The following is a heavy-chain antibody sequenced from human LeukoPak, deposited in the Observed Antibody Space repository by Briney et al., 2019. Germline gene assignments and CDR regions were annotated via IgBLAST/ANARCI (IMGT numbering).Heavy chain of an antibody. Sequence: GGSLRLSCAASGFTFSSYAMSWVRQAPGKGLEWVSDIIGSGGNTYYADSVRGRFTISRDNATNSLYMQMDSLRAEDTAVYYCARENYCDSSVYSQPFDYWGQGTLVTVSS. J-gene: IGHJ4*02. CDR2: IIGSGGNT. D-gene: IGHD3-22*01. V-gene: IGHV3-23*01. CDR3: ARENYCDSSVYSQPFDY. CDR1: GFTFSSYA.